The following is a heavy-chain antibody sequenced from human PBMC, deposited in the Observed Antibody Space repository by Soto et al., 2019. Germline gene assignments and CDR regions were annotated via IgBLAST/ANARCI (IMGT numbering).Heavy chain of an antibody. CDR3: ANLPGPSVHPAAVSAYMDV. D-gene: IGHD2-2*01. CDR2: ISDSGGST. J-gene: IGHJ6*03. Sequence: GGSLRLSCAASGFTFSNYAMSWVRQAPGKGLEWVSGISDSGGSTYYADSVKGRFTISRDNSKNTLYLQMNSLRAEDTAVYFCANLPGPSVHPAAVSAYMDVWGEGTAVTVSS. V-gene: IGHV3-23*01. CDR1: GFTFSNYA.